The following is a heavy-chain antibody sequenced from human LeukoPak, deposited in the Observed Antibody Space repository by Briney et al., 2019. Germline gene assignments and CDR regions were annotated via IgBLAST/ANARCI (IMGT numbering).Heavy chain of an antibody. Sequence: SETLSLTCAVYGGCFSGYYWSWIRQPPGKGLEWIGEINHSGSTNYNPSLKSRVTISVDTSKNQFSLKLSSVTAADTAVYYCARGRRLTFGGAIVPRSNWFDPWGQGTLVTVSS. CDR2: INHSGST. V-gene: IGHV4-34*01. CDR1: GGCFSGYY. CDR3: ARGRRLTFGGAIVPRSNWFDP. D-gene: IGHD3-16*02. J-gene: IGHJ5*02.